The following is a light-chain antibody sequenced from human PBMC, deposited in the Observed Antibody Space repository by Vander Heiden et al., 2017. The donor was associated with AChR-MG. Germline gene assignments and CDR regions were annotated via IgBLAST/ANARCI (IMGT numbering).Light chain of an antibody. CDR1: QSLMHSNGYNY. CDR3: MQAVQIPGT. CDR2: LVS. V-gene: IGKV2-28*01. J-gene: IGKJ4*01. Sequence: DIVMTQSPVSLSVTPGQPASISCRSSQSLMHSNGYNYLDWYLQKPGQSPQLLIYLVSSRAPGVPDRFSGSGSGTDFTLKISRVEAEDVGVYYCMQAVQIPGTFGGGTKVETK.